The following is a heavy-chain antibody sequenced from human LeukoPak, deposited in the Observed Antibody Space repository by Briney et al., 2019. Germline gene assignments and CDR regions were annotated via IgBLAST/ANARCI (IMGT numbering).Heavy chain of an antibody. CDR1: GFTFGNAW. J-gene: IGHJ4*02. D-gene: IGHD3-9*01. Sequence: GGSLRLSCAASGFTFGNAWMSRVRQAPGKGLEWVGRIKSKTDGGTTDYAAPVKGRFTISRDDSKNTLYLQMNSLKTEDTAVYYCTTQRYFDWSDVDYWGQGTLVTVSS. CDR2: IKSKTDGGTT. V-gene: IGHV3-15*01. CDR3: TTQRYFDWSDVDY.